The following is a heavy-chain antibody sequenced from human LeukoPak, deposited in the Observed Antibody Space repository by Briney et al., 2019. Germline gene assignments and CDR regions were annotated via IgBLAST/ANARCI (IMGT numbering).Heavy chain of an antibody. CDR1: GFTFGSYA. CDR2: ISGSGCST. CDR3: AKDQVRYTSGWYFGAY. D-gene: IGHD6-19*01. J-gene: IGHJ4*02. V-gene: IGHV3-23*01. Sequence: GWSLRLSCAASGFTFGSYAMRWVRQAPGKGLEWVSAISGSGCSTYYADFVKGRFTISSDNSKNTLYLQMNSLGAEDTAVYYCAKDQVRYTSGWYFGAYWGQGTLVTVSS.